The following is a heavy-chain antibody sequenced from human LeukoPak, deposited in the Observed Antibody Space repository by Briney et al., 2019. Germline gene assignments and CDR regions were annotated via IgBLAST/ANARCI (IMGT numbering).Heavy chain of an antibody. Sequence: ASVKVSCKASGYTFTGYYMHWVRQAPGQGLEWMGWINPNSGGTNYAQKFQGRVTMTRDTSISTTYMELSRLRSDDTAVYYCARDEADLRFLEWLLYTFDIWGQGTMVTVSS. D-gene: IGHD3-3*01. CDR2: INPNSGGT. V-gene: IGHV1-2*02. CDR1: GYTFTGYY. J-gene: IGHJ3*02. CDR3: ARDEADLRFLEWLLYTFDI.